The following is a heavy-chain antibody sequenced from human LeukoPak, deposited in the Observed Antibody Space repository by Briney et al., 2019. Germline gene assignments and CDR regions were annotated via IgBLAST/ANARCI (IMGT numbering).Heavy chain of an antibody. V-gene: IGHV3-23*01. Sequence: GGSLRLSCAASGLTFSNYAMNWVRQAPGKGLEWVSAVSNTGTVTYYADSVKGRFTTSRDNPKNTLYLQMNSLGAEDTAVYYCAKDPPGYCSGGSCYSAYYFDYWGQGTLVTVSS. D-gene: IGHD2-15*01. J-gene: IGHJ4*02. CDR2: VSNTGTVT. CDR1: GLTFSNYA. CDR3: AKDPPGYCSGGSCYSAYYFDY.